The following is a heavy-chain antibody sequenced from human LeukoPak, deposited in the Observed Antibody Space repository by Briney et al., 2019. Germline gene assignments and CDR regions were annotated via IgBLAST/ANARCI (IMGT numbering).Heavy chain of an antibody. J-gene: IGHJ4*02. CDR3: ARGVVQNYDILTGYYLGAFDY. V-gene: IGHV1-2*02. Sequence: ASVKVSCKASGYTFTRYYMHWVRQAPGQGLEWMGWINPNSGGTNYAQKFQGRVTMTRDTSISTAYMELSRLRSDDTAVYYCARGVVQNYDILTGYYLGAFDYWGQGTLVTVSS. CDR1: GYTFTRYY. CDR2: INPNSGGT. D-gene: IGHD3-9*01.